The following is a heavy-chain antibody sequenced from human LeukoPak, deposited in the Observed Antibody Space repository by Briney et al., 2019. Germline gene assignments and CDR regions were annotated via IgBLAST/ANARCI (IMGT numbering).Heavy chain of an antibody. J-gene: IGHJ4*02. CDR3: VKDSGGYSSSSFGS. V-gene: IGHV3-23*01. Sequence: GESLRLSCAASGFTFSTYAMSWVRQAPGKGLEWVAAFSGSGGSTYYADSVKGRFTISRDNSENTLYLQMNSLRAEDTAVYYCVKDSGGYSSSSFGSWGQGTLVTVSS. CDR1: GFTFSTYA. D-gene: IGHD6-13*01. CDR2: FSGSGGST.